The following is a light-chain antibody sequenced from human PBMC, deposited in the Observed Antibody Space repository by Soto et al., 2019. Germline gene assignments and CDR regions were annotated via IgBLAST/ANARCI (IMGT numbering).Light chain of an antibody. CDR1: QSVSNN. J-gene: IGKJ1*01. CDR3: LQYYDWHRT. Sequence: EIGMTQSPAILSVSPGDRATLSCRAGQSVSNNLAWYQQKPGQTPRLVIYGASNRATGVPARFSGSGSGTDFTLTISSLQSEDFAVYYCLQYYDWHRTFGQGTKVEIK. CDR2: GAS. V-gene: IGKV3-15*01.